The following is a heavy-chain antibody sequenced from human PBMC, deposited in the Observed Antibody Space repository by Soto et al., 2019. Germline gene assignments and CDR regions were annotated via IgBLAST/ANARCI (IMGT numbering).Heavy chain of an antibody. Sequence: QMQLVQSGPEVKKPGTSVKVSCKASGFTFTSSAVQWVRQARGQRLEWIGWIVVGSGNTNYAQKFQERVTXXRXMXXSTAYMELSSLRSEDTAVYYCAADHKGWERAGFDYWGQGTLVTVSS. CDR2: IVVGSGNT. CDR3: AADHKGWERAGFDY. V-gene: IGHV1-58*01. CDR1: GFTFTSSA. D-gene: IGHD1-26*01. J-gene: IGHJ4*02.